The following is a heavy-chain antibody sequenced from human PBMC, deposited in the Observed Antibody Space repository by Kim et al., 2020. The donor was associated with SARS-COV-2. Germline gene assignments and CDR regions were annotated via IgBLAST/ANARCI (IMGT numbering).Heavy chain of an antibody. CDR2: SYWDDDK. Sequence: SCPTLVKPTQTLTLTCTFSGFSLSTSGVGVGWIRQPPGKALEWLALSYWDDDKRYSPSLKSRLTITKDTSKTQVVLTMTNMDPVDTATYYCAHSRLRRGTMLVVADISVGCWGQGTLVTVSS. J-gene: IGHJ4*02. CDR1: GFSLSTSGVG. D-gene: IGHD3-22*01. V-gene: IGHV2-5*02. CDR3: AHSRLRRGTMLVVADISVGC.